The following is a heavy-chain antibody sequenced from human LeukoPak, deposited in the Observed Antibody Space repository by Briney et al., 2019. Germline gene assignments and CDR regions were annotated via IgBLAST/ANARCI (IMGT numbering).Heavy chain of an antibody. J-gene: IGHJ3*02. D-gene: IGHD1-26*01. V-gene: IGHV3-48*04. Sequence: GGSLRLSCAASGFTFSSYNMNWVRQAPGKGLEWVSYISWSTTTIYYADSVKGRFTISRDNAKNSLYLQMNSLRAEDTAVYYCARGHMVEATMDSFDIWGQGTMVTVSS. CDR3: ARGHMVEATMDSFDI. CDR2: ISWSTTTI. CDR1: GFTFSSYN.